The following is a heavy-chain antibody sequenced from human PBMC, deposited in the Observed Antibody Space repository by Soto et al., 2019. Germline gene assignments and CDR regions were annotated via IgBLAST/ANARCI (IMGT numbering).Heavy chain of an antibody. Sequence: QVQLVQSGAEVKKPGSSVKVSCKASGGTFSSYTISWVRQAPGQGLEWVGRIIPILGIANYAQKFQGRVTITADKSTSTAYMELSSLRSEDTAVYYCARADSSSWYVFDYWGQGTLVTVSS. J-gene: IGHJ4*02. CDR2: IIPILGIA. CDR3: ARADSSSWYVFDY. D-gene: IGHD6-13*01. V-gene: IGHV1-69*02. CDR1: GGTFSSYT.